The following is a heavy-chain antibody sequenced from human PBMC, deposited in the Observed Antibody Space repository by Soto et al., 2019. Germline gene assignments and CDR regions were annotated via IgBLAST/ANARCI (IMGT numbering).Heavy chain of an antibody. Sequence: SETLSLTCTVSGDSISSSKWWSWVRQPPGKGLEWIGEIYHSGTTNYNPSLKRRVTISVDKSKNQFSLDLNSVTAADTAVYYCARGPSGDKVDYGGQGILVTVSS. CDR2: IYHSGTT. V-gene: IGHV4-4*02. CDR3: ARGPSGDKVDY. J-gene: IGHJ4*02. CDR1: GDSISSSKW. D-gene: IGHD7-27*01.